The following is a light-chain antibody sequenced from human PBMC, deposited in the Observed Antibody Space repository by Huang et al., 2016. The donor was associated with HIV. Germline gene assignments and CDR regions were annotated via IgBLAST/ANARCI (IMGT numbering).Light chain of an antibody. CDR2: DAS. V-gene: IGKV3-11*01. J-gene: IGKJ4*01. CDR3: QQRSNWPPLT. Sequence: EIVLTQSPATLSLSPGDRATLSCSASQSISTFLAWYQHKPGQAPRLLIYDASTRAAGIPPRFSGSGSGTDFTLTISSLEPEDFAIYYCQQRSNWPPLTFGGGTKVEIK. CDR1: QSISTF.